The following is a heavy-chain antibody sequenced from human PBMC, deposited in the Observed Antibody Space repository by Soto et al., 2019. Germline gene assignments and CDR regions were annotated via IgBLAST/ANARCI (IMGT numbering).Heavy chain of an antibody. CDR1: GFTFSNYG. CDR2: ISYDGSNK. CDR3: AKGRDDFWSAPPFDY. V-gene: IGHV3-30*18. D-gene: IGHD3-3*01. Sequence: PGGSLRLSCAASGFTFSNYGMHWVRQAPGKGLEWVAVISYDGSNKYYADSVKGRFTISRDNSKNTLYLQMNSLRAEDTAVYYCAKGRDDFWSAPPFDYWGQGT. J-gene: IGHJ4*02.